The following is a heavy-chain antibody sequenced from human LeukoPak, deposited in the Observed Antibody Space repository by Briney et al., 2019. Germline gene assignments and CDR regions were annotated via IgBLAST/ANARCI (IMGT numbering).Heavy chain of an antibody. CDR3: ARVIEYSGRFDP. J-gene: IGHJ5*02. Sequence: SQTLSLTCIVSGVSISGGDYWSWIRQHPGKGLEWIGYIFYRGNTYYSPSFKSRVSMSIDTSKNQFSLMLSSVTAADTAVYYCARVIEYSGRFDPWGQGTLVTVSS. D-gene: IGHD1-26*01. CDR1: GVSISGGDY. V-gene: IGHV4-31*03. CDR2: IFYRGNT.